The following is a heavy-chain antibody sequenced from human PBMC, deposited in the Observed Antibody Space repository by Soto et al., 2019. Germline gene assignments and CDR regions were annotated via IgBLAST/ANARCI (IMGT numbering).Heavy chain of an antibody. D-gene: IGHD5-18*01. CDR3: ARTRESTWIQVPVAADRFDP. Sequence: QVQLVQSGAEVKKPGSSVKVSCKASGATFSSDALSWVRQAPGQGLEWMGGIIPMYGTTDYAQKFKGRVTITADRATTTTTMELTGLSAEDTAVYYCARTRESTWIQVPVAADRFDPWGQGTVVTVSS. CDR1: GATFSSDA. CDR2: IIPMYGTT. V-gene: IGHV1-69*06. J-gene: IGHJ5*02.